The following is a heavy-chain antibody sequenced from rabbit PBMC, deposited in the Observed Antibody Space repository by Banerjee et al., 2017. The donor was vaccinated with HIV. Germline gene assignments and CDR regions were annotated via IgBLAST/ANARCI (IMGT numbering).Heavy chain of an antibody. V-gene: IGHV1S45*01. Sequence: QEQLVESGGDLVKPGASLTLTCKASGLDFSSSYWICWVRQAPGKGLEWIACIYVGSGSTYYASWAKGRFTVSKTSSTTVTLQMTSLTAADTATYFCARGAYAGFGGADYDYYFNLWGPGTL. D-gene: IGHD4-2*01. CDR1: GLDFSSSYW. CDR2: IYVGSGST. J-gene: IGHJ4*01. CDR3: ARGAYAGFGGADYDYYFNL.